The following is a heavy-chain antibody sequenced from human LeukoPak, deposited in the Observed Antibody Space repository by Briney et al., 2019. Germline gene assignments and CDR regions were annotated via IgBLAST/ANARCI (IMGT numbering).Heavy chain of an antibody. CDR1: GGTFSSYA. D-gene: IGHD2-8*02. V-gene: IGHV1-69*13. CDR3: ARSPKMRWCMLFDYYYYGMDV. CDR2: IIPIFGTA. J-gene: IGHJ6*02. Sequence: GASATVSCKASGGTFSSYAISWVRQAPGQGLEWMGGIIPIFGTANYAQKFQGRVTITADESTSTAYMELSSLRSEDTAVYYCARSPKMRWCMLFDYYYYGMDVWGQGTTVTVSS.